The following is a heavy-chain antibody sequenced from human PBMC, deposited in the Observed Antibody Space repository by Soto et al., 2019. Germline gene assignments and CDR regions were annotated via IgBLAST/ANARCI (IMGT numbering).Heavy chain of an antibody. CDR3: ARGAADFWDFDY. CDR2: IYYSGST. Sequence: SETLSLTCTVSGGSISSGDYYWSWIRQPPGKGLEWIGYIYYSGSTYYNPSLKSRVTISVDTSKNQFSLKLSSVTAADTAVYYCARGAADFWDFDYWGQGTLVTVSS. CDR1: GGSISSGDYY. J-gene: IGHJ4*02. V-gene: IGHV4-30-4*01. D-gene: IGHD3-3*01.